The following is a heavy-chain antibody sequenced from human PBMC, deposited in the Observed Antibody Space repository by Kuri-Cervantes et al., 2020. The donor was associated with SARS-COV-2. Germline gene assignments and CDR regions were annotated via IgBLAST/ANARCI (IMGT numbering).Heavy chain of an antibody. V-gene: IGHV1-2*02. CDR1: GYTFTGYY. CDR2: INPNSGGT. CDR3: ARDLGSSSQDDY. J-gene: IGHJ4*02. D-gene: IGHD6-6*01. Sequence: ASVKVSCKASGYTFTGYYMHWVRQAPGQGLEWMGWINPNSGGTNYAQKFQGRVTMTRDTSISTAYMELSRLRSDDTAVYYCARDLGSSSQDDYWGRGTLVTVSS.